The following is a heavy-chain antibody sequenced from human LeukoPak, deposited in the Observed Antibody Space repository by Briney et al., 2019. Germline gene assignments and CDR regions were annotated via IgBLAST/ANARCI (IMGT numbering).Heavy chain of an antibody. CDR2: IYYSGST. J-gene: IGHJ4*02. D-gene: IGHD3-3*01. V-gene: IGHV4-39*01. CDR3: ARQGQYYDFWSGHS. Sequence: SETLSLTCTVSGGSISGSSYYWGWIRQPPGKGLEWIGSIYYSGSTYYNPSLKSRVTISVDTSKNQFSLKLSSVTAADTAVYYCARQGQYYDFWSGHSWGQGTLVTVSS. CDR1: GGSISGSSYY.